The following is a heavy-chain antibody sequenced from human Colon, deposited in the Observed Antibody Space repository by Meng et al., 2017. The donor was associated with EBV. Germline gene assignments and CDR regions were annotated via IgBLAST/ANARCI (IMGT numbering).Heavy chain of an antibody. V-gene: IGHV4-39*01. CDR3: ARRRGGSGRDC. CDR2: IYHSGST. Sequence: QLHLQDSGPGLVKPSETLSLTCSVPGGSFSSNGYYWAWVRQPPGKGLQWIGTIYHSGSTSYNPSLQSRVTMFVDTSKNQFSLMLTSVTATDTAVYYCARRRGGSGRDCWGQGTLVTVSS. D-gene: IGHD3-10*01. CDR1: GGSFSSNGYY. J-gene: IGHJ4*02.